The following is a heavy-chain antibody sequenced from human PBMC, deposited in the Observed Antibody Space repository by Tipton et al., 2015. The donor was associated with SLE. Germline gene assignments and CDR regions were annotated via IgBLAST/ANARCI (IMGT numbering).Heavy chain of an antibody. J-gene: IGHJ5*02. Sequence: TLSLTCTVSGDSFSSYYWSWIRQPAGKGLEWIGRVPISGNTNYNPSLKSRVTMSLDTSKNQLYLNLTSVTAADTAVYYCARGSSGFYWGWFDPWGQGTLVTVSS. CDR2: VPISGNT. CDR3: ARGSSGFYWGWFDP. D-gene: IGHD3-22*01. CDR1: GDSFSSYY. V-gene: IGHV4-4*07.